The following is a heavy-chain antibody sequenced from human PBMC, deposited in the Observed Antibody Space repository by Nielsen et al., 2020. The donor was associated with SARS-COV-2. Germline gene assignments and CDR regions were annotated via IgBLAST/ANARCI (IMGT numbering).Heavy chain of an antibody. D-gene: IGHD4-11*01. CDR3: ARTTTPPYRQFDY. Sequence: SETLSLTCAISGDSVSSNSAAWNWIRQSPSRGLEWLGRTYYRSKWYNDYAVSVKSRITIHPDTSKNQFSLKLSSVTAADTAVYYCARTTTPPYRQFDYWGQGTLVTVSS. J-gene: IGHJ4*02. V-gene: IGHV6-1*01. CDR2: TYYRSKWYN. CDR1: GDSVSSNSAA.